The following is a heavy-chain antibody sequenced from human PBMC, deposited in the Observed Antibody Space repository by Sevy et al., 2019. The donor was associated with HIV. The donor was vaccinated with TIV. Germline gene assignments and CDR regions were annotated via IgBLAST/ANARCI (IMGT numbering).Heavy chain of an antibody. D-gene: IGHD1-1*01. CDR2: IYPGDSDT. J-gene: IGHJ6*02. Sequence: GESLKISCKASGYRFADYWIGWVRQMPGKGLEYMGIIYPGDSDTRYSPPFQGQVTISVDKSISTAYLQWSSLKASDSAIYYCARGARGTLPAYYHYTLNVWGQGTTVTVSS. CDR1: GYRFADYW. CDR3: ARGARGTLPAYYHYTLNV. V-gene: IGHV5-51*01.